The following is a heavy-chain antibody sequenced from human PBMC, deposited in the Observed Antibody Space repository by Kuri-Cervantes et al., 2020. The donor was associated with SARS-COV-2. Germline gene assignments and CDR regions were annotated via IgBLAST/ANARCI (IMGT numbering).Heavy chain of an antibody. J-gene: IGHJ3*02. CDR2: IYYSGST. D-gene: IGHD6-13*01. CDR3: ARGKEYSSSLGAFDI. Sequence: SETLSLTCTVSGGSISSGGYYWSWIRQPPGKGLEWIGYIYYSGSTNYNPSLKSRVTISVDTSKNQFSLKLSSVTAADTAVHYCARGKEYSSSLGAFDIWGQGTMVTVSS. V-gene: IGHV4-61*08. CDR1: GGSISSGGYY.